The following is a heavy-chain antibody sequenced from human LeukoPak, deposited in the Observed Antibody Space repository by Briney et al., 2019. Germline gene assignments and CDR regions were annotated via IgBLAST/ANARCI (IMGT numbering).Heavy chain of an antibody. D-gene: IGHD2-21*01. CDR3: ARGIPQTGVMLDY. CDR1: GFTFSSYW. J-gene: IGHJ4*02. CDR2: IKQDGSEK. V-gene: IGHV3-7*02. Sequence: GGSLRLPCTASGFTFSSYWMNWVRQAPGKGLEWVANIKQDGSEKYYADSVKGRVTISRDNSNNTLYLQMNSLRAEDTAVYYCARGIPQTGVMLDYWGQGTLVTVPS.